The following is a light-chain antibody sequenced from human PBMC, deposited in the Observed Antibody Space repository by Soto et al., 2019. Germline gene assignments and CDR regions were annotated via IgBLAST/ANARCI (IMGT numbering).Light chain of an antibody. J-gene: IGKJ1*01. CDR1: QTISSW. V-gene: IGKV1-5*03. CDR2: KAS. Sequence: DIQMTQSPSTLSGSVGDRVTITCRASQTISSWLAWYQQEPGKAPKLLIYKASTLKSGVPSRFSGSGSGTEFTLTISSLQPDDFAPYYCQHYNSYSEAFGQGTKVDIK. CDR3: QHYNSYSEA.